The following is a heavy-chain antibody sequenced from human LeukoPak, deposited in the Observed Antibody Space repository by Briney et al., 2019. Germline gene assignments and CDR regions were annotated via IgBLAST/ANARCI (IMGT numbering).Heavy chain of an antibody. CDR1: GGAFSSYA. CDR2: IIPIFSTA. J-gene: IGHJ3*02. Sequence: GASVKVSCKASGGAFSSYAISWVRQAPGQGPEWMGGIIPIFSTANYAQKFQGRVTITADESTSTAYMELSSLRSEDTAVYYCARERNYYDSSGYYPMGGSAFDIWGQGTMVTVSS. V-gene: IGHV1-69*13. D-gene: IGHD3-22*01. CDR3: ARERNYYDSSGYYPMGGSAFDI.